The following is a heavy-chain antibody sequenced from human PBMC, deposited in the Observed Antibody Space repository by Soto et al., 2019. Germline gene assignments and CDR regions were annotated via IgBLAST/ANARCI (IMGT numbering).Heavy chain of an antibody. CDR2: IYFNGRT. CDR3: ARSLMDV. J-gene: IGHJ6*03. Sequence: QMQLQESGPGLVKPSETLSLTCTVSGGSIRESGFYWGWIRQPPGKGLEWIGSIYFNGRTYHNPSLKSRVTLSLGASKNQFSLKLISVTAADTAVYYCARSLMDVWGKGTTVTVSS. CDR1: GGSIRESGFY. V-gene: IGHV4-39*01.